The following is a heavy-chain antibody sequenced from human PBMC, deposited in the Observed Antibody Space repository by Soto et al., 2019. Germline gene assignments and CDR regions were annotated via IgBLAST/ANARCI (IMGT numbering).Heavy chain of an antibody. Sequence: EVQLLESGGGLVQPGGSLRLSCAASGFTFSSYAMSWVRQAPGKGLEWVSAISGSGGSTYYADSVKGRFTIARDNSKSALYLQMDSLIAGDAAVYYGAKVPRCCSGCSCFIVYRGQGTLVTVSS. J-gene: IGHJ4*02. CDR1: GFTFSSYA. CDR3: AKVPRCCSGCSCFIVY. V-gene: IGHV3-23*01. CDR2: ISGSGGST. D-gene: IGHD2-15*01.